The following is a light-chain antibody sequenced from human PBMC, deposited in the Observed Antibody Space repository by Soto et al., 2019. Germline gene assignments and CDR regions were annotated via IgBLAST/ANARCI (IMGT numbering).Light chain of an antibody. V-gene: IGKV3-20*01. CDR2: SAS. Sequence: EIVLTQSPGTLSLSPGERATLSCRASQTLSSNHIAWYQHKPDQAPRLLMFSASARATGVPDRFSGSGSGTDFTLTIKRLEPEDFGVYYCQQFGGSPPYTFGQGTKLEI. CDR3: QQFGGSPPYT. J-gene: IGKJ2*01. CDR1: QTLSSNH.